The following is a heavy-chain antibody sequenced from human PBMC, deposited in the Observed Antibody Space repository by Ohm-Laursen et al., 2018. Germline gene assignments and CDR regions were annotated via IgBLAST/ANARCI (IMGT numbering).Heavy chain of an antibody. Sequence: SLRLSCAAPGFTFTKFWMTWVRQAPGKGLEWLANINQDGSKKNYLDSVKGQFTISRDNAKNSLYLQMNSLRAEDTGVYYCARDLRCSGGSCPLDYWGQGTLVTVSS. J-gene: IGHJ4*02. CDR3: ARDLRCSGGSCPLDY. V-gene: IGHV3-7*01. CDR1: GFTFTKFW. D-gene: IGHD2-15*01. CDR2: INQDGSKK.